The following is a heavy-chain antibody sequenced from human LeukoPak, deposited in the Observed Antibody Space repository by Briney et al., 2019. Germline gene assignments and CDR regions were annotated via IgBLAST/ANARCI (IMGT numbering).Heavy chain of an antibody. J-gene: IGHJ4*02. CDR2: ISGDGGST. CDR1: GFTFDDYA. V-gene: IGHV3-43*02. Sequence: GRSLRLPCAASGFTFDDYAMHWVRQAPGKGLEWVSLISGDGGSTYYADSVKGRFTNSKDKSKTSLNLQMNSLRTEDTALYYCAKRGGRDGYNHWGQGTLVTVSS. D-gene: IGHD5-24*01. CDR3: AKRGGRDGYNH.